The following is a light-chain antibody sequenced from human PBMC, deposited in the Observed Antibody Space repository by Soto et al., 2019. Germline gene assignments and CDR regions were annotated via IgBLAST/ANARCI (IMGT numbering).Light chain of an antibody. CDR1: QSISSY. Sequence: EVVLTQSPDTLSLPPGERATLCCRASQSISSYLAWYQQKPGQAPRLPIYDASSRATGIPARFSGSGSGTDFTLTIRSLEPEDFAVYYCQQGSNWPITFGQGTRLEIK. J-gene: IGKJ5*01. CDR2: DAS. CDR3: QQGSNWPIT. V-gene: IGKV3-11*01.